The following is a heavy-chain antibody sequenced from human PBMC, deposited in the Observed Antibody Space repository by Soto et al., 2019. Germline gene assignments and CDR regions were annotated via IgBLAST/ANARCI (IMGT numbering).Heavy chain of an antibody. D-gene: IGHD6-6*01. V-gene: IGHV3-74*01. CDR1: GFTFSSYW. J-gene: IGHJ6*02. CDR3: ARARGEQLHYYYYGMDV. CDR2: INSDGSST. Sequence: EVQLVESGGGLVQPGGSLRLSCAASGFTFSSYWMHWVRQAPGKGLVWVSRINSDGSSTSYADSVKGRFTISRDNAKNTLYLQMNSLRAEDTAVYYCARARGEQLHYYYYGMDVWGQGTTVTVSS.